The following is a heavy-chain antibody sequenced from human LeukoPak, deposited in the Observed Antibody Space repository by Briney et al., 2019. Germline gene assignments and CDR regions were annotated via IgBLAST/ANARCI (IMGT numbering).Heavy chain of an antibody. Sequence: ASVKVSCKASGYTFTGYYMHWVRQAPGQGLEWMGRINPNSGGTNYAQKFQGRVTMTRDTSISTAYRELSRLRSDDTAVYYCAIYSWFGELLQGEKGRRYFDYWGQGTLVTVSS. J-gene: IGHJ4*02. D-gene: IGHD3-10*01. CDR1: GYTFTGYY. CDR2: INPNSGGT. CDR3: AIYSWFGELLQGEKGRRYFDY. V-gene: IGHV1-2*06.